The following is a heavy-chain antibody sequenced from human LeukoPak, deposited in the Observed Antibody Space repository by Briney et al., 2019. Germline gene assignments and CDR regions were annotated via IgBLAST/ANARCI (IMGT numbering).Heavy chain of an antibody. Sequence: ASVKVSCKVSGYTLTELSMHWVRQAPGKGLEWMGGFDPEDGETIYAQKFQGRVTMTEDTSTDTAYMELSSLRSEDTAVYYCAPHDGRETWFDPWGQGTLVTVSS. V-gene: IGHV1-24*01. J-gene: IGHJ5*02. CDR2: FDPEDGET. CDR3: APHDGRETWFDP. D-gene: IGHD1-1*01. CDR1: GYTLTELS.